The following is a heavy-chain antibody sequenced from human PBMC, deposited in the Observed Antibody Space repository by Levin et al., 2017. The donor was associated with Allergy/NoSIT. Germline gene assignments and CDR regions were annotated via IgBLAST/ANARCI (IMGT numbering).Heavy chain of an antibody. V-gene: IGHV4-31*03. CDR2: IYYSGST. D-gene: IGHD4-23*01. J-gene: IGHJ4*02. CDR1: GGSISSGDYF. Sequence: SETLSLTCTVSGGSISSGDYFWSWIRQHPGKGLEWIGYIYYSGSTYYNPSLKSRVTISVDASQNQFSLKLNSVTAADTAVYYCAGGKNNLAPPKDYWGQGTLVTVSS. CDR3: AGGKNNLAPPKDY.